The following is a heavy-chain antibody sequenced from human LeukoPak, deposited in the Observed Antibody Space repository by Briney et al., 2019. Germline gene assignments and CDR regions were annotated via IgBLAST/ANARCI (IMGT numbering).Heavy chain of an antibody. V-gene: IGHV4-4*07. Sequence: SETLSLTCSVSGGSFSSYYWSWIRQPAGKGLEWIGSTSHSDSPYYNPSLESRVTISLDTSKNQFSLKLTSVTAADTAVYYCARDFGETALPNWFDPWGHGTLVIVSS. CDR3: ARDFGETALPNWFDP. J-gene: IGHJ5*02. CDR2: TSHSDSP. D-gene: IGHD3-16*01. CDR1: GGSFSSYY.